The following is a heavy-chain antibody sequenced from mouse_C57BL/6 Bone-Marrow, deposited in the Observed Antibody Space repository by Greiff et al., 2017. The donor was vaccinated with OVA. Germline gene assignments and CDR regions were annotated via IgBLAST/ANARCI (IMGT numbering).Heavy chain of an antibody. D-gene: IGHD2-3*01. J-gene: IGHJ1*03. V-gene: IGHV7-3*01. CDR1: GFTFTDYY. CDR2: ISNEANGYTS. Sequence: EVQLVESGGGLVQPGGSLSLSCAASGFTFTDYYMRWVRQPPGKALEWIGFISNEANGYTSEYRASVKGRFTISRNNSQSILYLKMNALGAEDSTTYYYARCNGYYVDYGGWGTGPTVT. CDR3: ARCNGYYVDYGG.